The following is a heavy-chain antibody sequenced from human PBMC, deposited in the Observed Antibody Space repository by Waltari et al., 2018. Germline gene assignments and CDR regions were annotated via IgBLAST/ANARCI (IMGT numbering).Heavy chain of an antibody. J-gene: IGHJ1*01. V-gene: IGHV4-39*01. D-gene: IGHD3-22*01. CDR3: ASHERVVPVFIES. Sequence: KESGPRLVKPSETLSLNCPVSGVSVSTPLLYWTWIRQSPGKGPEWIASVFHSGTTYYNPSLRGRVSMSVDSARGQFSLKLYPVTAADTAVYFCASHERVVPVFIESWGQGILVTVSS. CDR2: VFHSGTT. CDR1: GVSVSTPLLY.